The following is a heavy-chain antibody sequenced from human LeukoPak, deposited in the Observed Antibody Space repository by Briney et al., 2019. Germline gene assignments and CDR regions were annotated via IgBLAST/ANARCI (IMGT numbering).Heavy chain of an antibody. D-gene: IGHD4-17*01. Sequence: GGSLRLSCAASGFTFDDYAMHWVRQAPGKGLEWVSYISSSAGTIYYADSVKGRFTISRDNSENTPYLQMNSLRAEDTAVYYCAKDFSAGGNYGYGRLDPWGQGTLVTVSS. CDR3: AKDFSAGGNYGYGRLDP. V-gene: IGHV3-11*01. J-gene: IGHJ5*02. CDR1: GFTFDDYA. CDR2: ISSSAGTI.